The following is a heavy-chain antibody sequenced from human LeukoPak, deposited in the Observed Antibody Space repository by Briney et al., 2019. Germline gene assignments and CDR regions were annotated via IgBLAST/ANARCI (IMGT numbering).Heavy chain of an antibody. V-gene: IGHV1-69*05. CDR2: IIPIFGTA. CDR1: GGTFSSYA. CDR3: ASWLRGVIGAFDI. D-gene: IGHD3-10*01. J-gene: IGHJ3*02. Sequence: SVKVSCKASGGTFSSYASSWVRQAPGQGLEWMGGIIPIFGTANYAQKFQGRVTMTTDTSTSTAYMELRSLRSDDTAVYYCASWLRGVIGAFDIWGQGTMVTVSS.